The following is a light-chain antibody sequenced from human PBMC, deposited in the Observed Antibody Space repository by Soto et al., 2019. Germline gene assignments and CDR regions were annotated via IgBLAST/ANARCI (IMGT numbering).Light chain of an antibody. CDR2: DAS. V-gene: IGKV3-11*01. Sequence: IVLTQSPATRSVSAGERATLSCRASQSVSNSLAWFQQKHGQAPRLLIYDASNRATGIPARFSGSGSGTDCTITISSLQHEDFATYDGQQANSFTLTFGGGTKVDI. CDR3: QQANSFTLT. J-gene: IGKJ4*01. CDR1: QSVSNS.